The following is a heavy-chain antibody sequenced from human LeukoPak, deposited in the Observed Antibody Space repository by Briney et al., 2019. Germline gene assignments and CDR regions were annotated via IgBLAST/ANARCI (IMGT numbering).Heavy chain of an antibody. CDR1: GFTFSSYS. CDR2: ISSSSSYI. D-gene: IGHD5-24*01. J-gene: IGHJ3*02. V-gene: IGHV3-21*01. Sequence: PGGSLRLSRAASGFTFSSYSMNWVRQAPGKGLEWVSSISSSSSYIYYADSVKGRFTISRDNAKNSLYLQMNSLRAEDTAVYYCARDLAWPHTRDAFDIWGQGTMVTVSS. CDR3: ARDLAWPHTRDAFDI.